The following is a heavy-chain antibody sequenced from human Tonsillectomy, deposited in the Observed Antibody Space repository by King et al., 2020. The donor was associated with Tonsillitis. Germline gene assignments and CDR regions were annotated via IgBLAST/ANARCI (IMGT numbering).Heavy chain of an antibody. CDR1: GFTFSSYE. D-gene: IGHD4-17*01. CDR2: IGTAGDT. Sequence: VQLVESGGGLVQPGGSLRLSCAASGFTFSSYEMHWVRQATGKGMEWVSAIGTAGDTYYPGSVKGRFTISRENAKNSLYLQMNSLRAEDTAVYYCARVAHYGDSNFFDYWGQGTLVTVSS. V-gene: IGHV3-13*01. J-gene: IGHJ4*02. CDR3: ARVAHYGDSNFFDY.